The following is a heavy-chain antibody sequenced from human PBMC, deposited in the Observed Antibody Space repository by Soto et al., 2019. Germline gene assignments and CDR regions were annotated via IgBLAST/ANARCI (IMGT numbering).Heavy chain of an antibody. CDR3: ARDHPHSYGVYYFDY. V-gene: IGHV4-59*01. J-gene: IGHJ4*02. D-gene: IGHD5-18*01. CDR2: IYSSGST. Sequence: SETLSLTCTVSGGSISNYYWNWIRQSPGKGLEWIGYIYSSGSTHYNPSLRNRVTISIDTSKNQVSLKVNSVTAADTAVYYCARDHPHSYGVYYFDYWGQGTPVTVSS. CDR1: GGSISNYY.